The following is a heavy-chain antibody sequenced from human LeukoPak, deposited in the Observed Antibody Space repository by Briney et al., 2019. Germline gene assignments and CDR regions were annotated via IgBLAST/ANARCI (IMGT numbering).Heavy chain of an antibody. CDR1: GFTLSSYG. D-gene: IGHD7-27*01. CDR2: ISYDGSNK. J-gene: IGHJ6*04. V-gene: IGHV3-30*18. Sequence: GGSLRLSCAASGFTLSSYGMHWVRQAPGKGLEWVAVISYDGSNKYYADSVKGRFTISRDNSKNTLYLQMNSLRAEDTAVYYCAKALSNWGLWDGMDVWGKGTTVTVSS. CDR3: AKALSNWGLWDGMDV.